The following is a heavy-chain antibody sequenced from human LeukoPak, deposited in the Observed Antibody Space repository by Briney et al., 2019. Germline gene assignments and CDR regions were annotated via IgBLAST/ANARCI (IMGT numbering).Heavy chain of an antibody. CDR3: ARDYCSSTSCYWGYSYYYGMDV. Sequence: ASVKVSCKASGYTFTSYDINWVRQATGQGLEWMGWMNPNSGNTGYAQKFQGRVTMTRNTSISTAYMELSSLRSDDTAVYYCARDYCSSTSCYWGYSYYYGMDVWGQGTTVTVSS. D-gene: IGHD2-2*01. V-gene: IGHV1-8*01. J-gene: IGHJ6*02. CDR2: MNPNSGNT. CDR1: GYTFTSYD.